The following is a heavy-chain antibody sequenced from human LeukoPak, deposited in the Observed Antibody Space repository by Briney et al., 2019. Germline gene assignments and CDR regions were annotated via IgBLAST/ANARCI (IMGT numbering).Heavy chain of an antibody. CDR3: ARGVYIAAAQYGY. CDR2: IYYSGTT. CDR1: GGSISNYY. J-gene: IGHJ4*02. D-gene: IGHD6-13*01. V-gene: IGHV4-59*01. Sequence: ASETLSLTCTVSGGSISNYYWSWIRQSPGKGLEWIGYIYYSGTTNYNPSLKSRVTISVDTSKNQFSLKLNSVTAADTAVYYCARGVYIAAAQYGYWGQGTLVTVSS.